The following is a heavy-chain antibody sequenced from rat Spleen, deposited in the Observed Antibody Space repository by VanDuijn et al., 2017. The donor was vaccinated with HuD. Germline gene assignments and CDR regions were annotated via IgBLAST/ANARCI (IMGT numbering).Heavy chain of an antibody. CDR1: GFTFSNYG. CDR3: ATGATLD. Sequence: EVQLVESGGGLVQPGRSLKLSCVASGFTFSNYGMAWVRQAPTKGLEWVASISPSGGSTYYRDSGKGRFTISRDNAKSTLYLQMDSLRSEDTATYYCATGATLDWGQGTLVTVSS. V-gene: IGHV5-19*01. D-gene: IGHD1-4*01. J-gene: IGHJ3*01. CDR2: ISPSGGST.